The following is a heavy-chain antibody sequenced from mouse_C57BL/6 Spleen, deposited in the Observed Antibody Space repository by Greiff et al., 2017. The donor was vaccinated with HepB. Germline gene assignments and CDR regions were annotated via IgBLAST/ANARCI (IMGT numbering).Heavy chain of an antibody. D-gene: IGHD2-2*01. CDR3: ARLDGYGAWFAY. V-gene: IGHV1-76*01. Sequence: VQLQQSGAELVRPGASVKLSCKASGYTFTDYYINWVKQRPGQGLEWIARIYPGSGNTYYNEKFKGKATLTAEKSSSTAYMQLSSLTSEDSAVYFCARLDGYGAWFAYWGQGTLVTVSA. J-gene: IGHJ3*01. CDR1: GYTFTDYY. CDR2: IYPGSGNT.